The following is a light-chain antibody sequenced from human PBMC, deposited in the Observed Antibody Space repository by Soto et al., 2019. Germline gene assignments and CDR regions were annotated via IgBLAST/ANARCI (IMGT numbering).Light chain of an antibody. Sequence: DIQMNQSPSTLSAYVGDRVTITCRASQSISSWLAWYQQKPGKAPKLLIYDVSKLFTGVPSRFSGSGSGRDFTLTITGLQPDDFATYFCQNYENYRWTSCQGT. CDR3: QNYENYRWT. J-gene: IGKJ1*01. V-gene: IGKV1-5*01. CDR2: DVS. CDR1: QSISSW.